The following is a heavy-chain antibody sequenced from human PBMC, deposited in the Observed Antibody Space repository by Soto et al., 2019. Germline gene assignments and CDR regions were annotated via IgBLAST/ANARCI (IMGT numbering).Heavy chain of an antibody. CDR2: IYYSGST. Sequence: SETLSLTCTVSGGSISSGGYYWSWIRQHPGKGLEWIGYIYYSGSTYYNPSLKSRVTISVDTSKNQFSLKLSSVTAADTAVYYCARDHMHGYSSSWHSGMDVWGQGTTVTVSS. CDR1: GGSISSGGYY. V-gene: IGHV4-31*03. D-gene: IGHD6-13*01. J-gene: IGHJ6*02. CDR3: ARDHMHGYSSSWHSGMDV.